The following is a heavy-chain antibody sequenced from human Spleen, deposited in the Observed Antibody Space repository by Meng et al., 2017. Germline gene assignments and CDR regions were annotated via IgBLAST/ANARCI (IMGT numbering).Heavy chain of an antibody. D-gene: IGHD6-19*01. CDR2: IKQDGTEK. V-gene: IGHV3-7*01. J-gene: IGHJ4*02. CDR1: GLTFSSHW. CDR3: ATRPPDSAWYGVFDY. Sequence: GESLKISCAGSGLTFSSHWMSWVRQAPGKGLEWVANIKQDGTEKDYVDSVKGRFTIPRDNAKNSLYLQMNSLRVEDTAVYYCATRPPDSAWYGVFDYWGQGTLVTVSS.